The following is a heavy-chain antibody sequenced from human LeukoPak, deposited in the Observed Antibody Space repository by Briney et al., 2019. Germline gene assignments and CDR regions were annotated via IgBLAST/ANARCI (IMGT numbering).Heavy chain of an antibody. J-gene: IGHJ5*02. Sequence: SETLPLTCTVSGGSISSGGYYWSWIRQHPGKGLEWIGYIYYSGSTYYNPSLKSRVIISVDTSKNQFSLKLSSVTAADTAVYYCARSPVPAATNWFDPWGQGTLVTVSS. CDR2: IYYSGST. CDR1: GGSISSGGYY. CDR3: ARSPVPAATNWFDP. V-gene: IGHV4-31*03. D-gene: IGHD2-2*01.